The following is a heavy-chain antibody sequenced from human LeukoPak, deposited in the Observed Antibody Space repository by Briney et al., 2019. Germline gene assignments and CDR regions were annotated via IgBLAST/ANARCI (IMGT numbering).Heavy chain of an antibody. CDR3: ARVAVAGTGGRSPPYFDY. J-gene: IGHJ4*02. Sequence: PGGSLRLSCAASGFTVSSNYMSWVRQAPGKGLEWVSVIYSGGSTYYADSVKGRFTISRDNSKNTLYLQMNSLRAEDTAVYYCARVAVAGTGGRSPPYFDYWGQGTLVTVSS. CDR1: GFTVSSNY. CDR2: IYSGGST. V-gene: IGHV3-66*02. D-gene: IGHD6-19*01.